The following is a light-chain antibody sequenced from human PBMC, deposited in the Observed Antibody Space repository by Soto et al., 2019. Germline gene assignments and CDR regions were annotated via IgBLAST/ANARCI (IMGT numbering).Light chain of an antibody. Sequence: EIVMTQSPAPLSVSPGERATLSCRASQSVSSNLAWYQQKPGQAPRLLIYGASTRATGIPARFSGSGFGTEFTLTISSLQSEDFAVYYCQQYNNWPLTFGGGTKVDIK. CDR3: QQYNNWPLT. V-gene: IGKV3-15*01. CDR1: QSVSSN. J-gene: IGKJ4*01. CDR2: GAS.